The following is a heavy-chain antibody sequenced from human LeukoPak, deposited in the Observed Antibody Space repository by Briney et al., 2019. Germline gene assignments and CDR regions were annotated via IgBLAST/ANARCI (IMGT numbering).Heavy chain of an antibody. V-gene: IGHV3-23*01. CDR3: ARGPPTDYFDY. CDR2: IGGTGRST. CDR1: GFTFDNYA. J-gene: IGHJ4*02. Sequence: GGSLRLSCAASGFTFDNYAMNWVRQAPGKGLEWVSIIGGTGRSTYYADSVKGRFTISRDNSKNTLYLQMNSLRAEDTAVYYCARGPPTDYFDYWGQGTLVTVSS.